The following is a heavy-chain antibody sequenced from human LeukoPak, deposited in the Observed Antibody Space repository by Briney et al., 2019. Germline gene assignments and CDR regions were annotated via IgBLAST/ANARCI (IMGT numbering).Heavy chain of an antibody. V-gene: IGHV4-34*01. CDR3: ARRSYSNRAPFDP. D-gene: IGHD4-11*01. CDR1: GGSFSGYY. J-gene: IGHJ5*02. CDR2: INHSGTT. Sequence: SVTLSLTCAVSGGSFSGYYWSWIRQPPGKGLEWIGEINHSGTTNYNPSLKSRVTISVDTSKNQFSLKLSSVTAADTAVYYCARRSYSNRAPFDPWGQGTLVTVSS.